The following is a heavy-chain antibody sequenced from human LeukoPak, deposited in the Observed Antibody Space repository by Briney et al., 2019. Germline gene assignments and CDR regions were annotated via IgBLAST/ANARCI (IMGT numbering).Heavy chain of an antibody. J-gene: IGHJ6*03. CDR2: MNPNSGNT. CDR3: ARDRPRQPPRYYYYMDV. V-gene: IGHV1-8*03. CDR1: GYTFTSYD. Sequence: ASVKVSCKASGYTFTSYDINWVRQATGQGLEWMGWMNPNSGNTGYAQKFQGRVTITRNTSISTAYMELSSLRSEDTAVYYCARDRPRQPPRYYYYMDVWGKGTTVTVSS.